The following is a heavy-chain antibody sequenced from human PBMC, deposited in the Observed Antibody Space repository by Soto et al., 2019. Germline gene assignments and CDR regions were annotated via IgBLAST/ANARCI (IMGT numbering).Heavy chain of an antibody. D-gene: IGHD6-13*01. V-gene: IGHV3-30-3*01. CDR3: ASWSIAAARTLDY. CDR1: GFTFSSYA. CDR2: ISYDGSNK. Sequence: GGSLRLSCAASGFTFSSYAMHWVRQAPGKGLEWVAVISYDGSNKYYADSVKGRFTISRDNSKNTLYLQMNSLRAEDTAVYYCASWSIAAARTLDYWGQGTLVTVSS. J-gene: IGHJ4*02.